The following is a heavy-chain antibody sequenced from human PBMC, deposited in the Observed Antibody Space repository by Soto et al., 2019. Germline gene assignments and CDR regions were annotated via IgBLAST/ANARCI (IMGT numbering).Heavy chain of an antibody. CDR2: IRSKANSYAT. V-gene: IGHV3-73*01. Sequence: GGSLRLSCAASGFTFSVSAVHWVRHASGKGLEWVGRIRSKANSYATAYAASVKGRFTISRDDSKNTAYLQMNSLKTEDTAVYYCTGTFYSGYDVFDYWGQGTLVTVSS. CDR3: TGTFYSGYDVFDY. J-gene: IGHJ4*02. D-gene: IGHD5-12*01. CDR1: GFTFSVSA.